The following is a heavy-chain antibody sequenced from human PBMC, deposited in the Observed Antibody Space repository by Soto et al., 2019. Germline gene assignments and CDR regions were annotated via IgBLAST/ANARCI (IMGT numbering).Heavy chain of an antibody. D-gene: IGHD3-22*01. Sequence: PSETLSLTCTVSGGSISSYYWSWIRQPPGKGLEWIGYIYYSGSTNYNPSLKSRVTISVDTSKNQFSLKLSSVTAADTAVYYCARVTRYYYDSSGYYPIFDYWGQGTLVTVSS. CDR3: ARVTRYYYDSSGYYPIFDY. CDR1: GGSISSYY. J-gene: IGHJ4*02. V-gene: IGHV4-59*01. CDR2: IYYSGST.